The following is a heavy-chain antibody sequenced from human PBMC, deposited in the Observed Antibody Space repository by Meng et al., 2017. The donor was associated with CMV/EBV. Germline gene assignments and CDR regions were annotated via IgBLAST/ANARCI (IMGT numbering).Heavy chain of an antibody. Sequence: ASVKVSCKASGYTFTSYYMHWVQQAPGQGLEWMGIINPSGGSTSYAQKFQGRVTMTRDTSTSTVYMELSSLRSEDTAVYYCARDGTQRITMIVGAFDIWGQGTMVTVSS. D-gene: IGHD3-22*01. V-gene: IGHV1-46*01. CDR1: GYTFTSYY. J-gene: IGHJ3*02. CDR3: ARDGTQRITMIVGAFDI. CDR2: INPSGGST.